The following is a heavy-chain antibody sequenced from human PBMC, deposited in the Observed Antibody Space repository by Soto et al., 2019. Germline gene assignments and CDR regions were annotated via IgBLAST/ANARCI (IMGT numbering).Heavy chain of an antibody. Sequence: ASVKVSCKAAGYTFIRYAMNWVRQAPGQSLEWMGWINAGNGNTKYSEKFQGRVTITRDTSATTAYMELGSLRSEDTAVYYCARQHYYDFRRRLHSFGMDVSGPGTTVTV. CDR1: GYTFIRYA. D-gene: IGHD3-3*01. CDR3: ARQHYYDFRRRLHSFGMDV. J-gene: IGHJ6*02. CDR2: INAGNGNT. V-gene: IGHV1-3*01.